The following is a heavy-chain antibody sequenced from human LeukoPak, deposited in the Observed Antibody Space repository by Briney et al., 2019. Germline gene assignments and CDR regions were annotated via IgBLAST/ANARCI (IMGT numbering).Heavy chain of an antibody. D-gene: IGHD3-10*01. CDR2: IYPSGSA. CDR3: ARQGGSGSFYNSIYYYFHYMDV. V-gene: IGHV4-4*09. J-gene: IGHJ6*03. CDR1: GEYINNSF. Sequence: SETVSLICTVSGEYINNSFWSWIRQPPGKGLEWIGFIYPSGSAKYNPSLKSRVTISVDTSKNQFSLKLSSVTAADTAVYYCARQGGSGSFYNSIYYYFHYMDVWGKGTTVTVSS.